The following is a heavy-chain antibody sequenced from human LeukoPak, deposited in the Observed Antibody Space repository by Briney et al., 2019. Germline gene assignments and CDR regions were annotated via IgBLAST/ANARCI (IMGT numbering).Heavy chain of an antibody. CDR3: ASESPFDY. J-gene: IGHJ4*02. V-gene: IGHV3-7*05. CDR2: IKQDGSDK. Sequence: GGSLRLSCAASGFTFSNYWMSWVRQAPGKGLEWVANIKQDGSDKYYVESVKGRFTISRDNTKNSLFLQMGSLRAEDTAVYYCASESPFDYWGQGTLVPDSS. CDR1: GFTFSNYW.